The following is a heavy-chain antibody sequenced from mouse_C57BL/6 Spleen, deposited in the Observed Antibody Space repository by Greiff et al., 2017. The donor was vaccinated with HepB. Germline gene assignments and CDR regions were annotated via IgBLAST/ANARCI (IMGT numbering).Heavy chain of an antibody. D-gene: IGHD2-4*01. CDR2: IWGGGST. CDR3: ARGDYEGFDY. Sequence: QVQLQQSGPGLVQPSQSLSITCTVSGFSLTSYGVHWVRQSPGKGLEWLGVIWGGGSTDYNAAFISRLSISKDNSKSQVFFKMNSLQADDTAIYYCARGDYEGFDYWGQGTTLTVSS. CDR1: GFSLTSYG. J-gene: IGHJ2*01. V-gene: IGHV2-2*01.